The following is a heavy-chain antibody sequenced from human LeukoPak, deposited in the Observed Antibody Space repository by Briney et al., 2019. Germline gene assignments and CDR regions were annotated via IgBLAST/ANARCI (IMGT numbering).Heavy chain of an antibody. D-gene: IGHD4-17*01. CDR1: GYTFTSYF. J-gene: IGHJ4*02. V-gene: IGHV1-46*01. Sequence: ASVKVSCKSSGYTFTSYFMHWVRQAPGQGLDWMGIINPSGGSTSYAQKFQGRVTMTRDTSTSTVYMELSSLRSEDTAVYYCARDLADFGAYYYWGQGALVTVSS. CDR3: ARDLADFGAYYY. CDR2: INPSGGST.